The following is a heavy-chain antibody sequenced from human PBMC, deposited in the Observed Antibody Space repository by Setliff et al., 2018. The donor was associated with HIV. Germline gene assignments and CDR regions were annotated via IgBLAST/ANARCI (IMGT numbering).Heavy chain of an antibody. CDR3: ARPVSKYFYGMDD. V-gene: IGHV4-59*11. CDR1: GVSISSHY. Sequence: PSETLSLTCNVSGVSISSHYWSWIRQPPGKGLEWIGTLYHAGSTSYNSSLKSRVTISGDTSKNLFSLKVTSVTAADTAVYYCARPVSKYFYGMDDWGLGTTVTVSS. J-gene: IGHJ6*02. CDR2: LYHAGST.